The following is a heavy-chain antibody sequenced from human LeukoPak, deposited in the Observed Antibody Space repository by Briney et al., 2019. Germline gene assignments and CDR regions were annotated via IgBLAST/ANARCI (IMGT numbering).Heavy chain of an antibody. CDR2: MNPNSGNT. D-gene: IGHD2-2*01. V-gene: IGHV1-8*02. J-gene: IGHJ6*02. CDR3: ARGNAVVVPAARYYYYYGMDV. CDR1: GGTFSSYA. Sequence: ASVKVSCKASGGTFSSYAISWVRQAPGQGLEWMGWMNPNSGNTGYAQKFQGRVTMTRNTSISTAYMELSSLRSEDTAVYYCARGNAVVVPAARYYYYYGMDVWGQGTTVTVSS.